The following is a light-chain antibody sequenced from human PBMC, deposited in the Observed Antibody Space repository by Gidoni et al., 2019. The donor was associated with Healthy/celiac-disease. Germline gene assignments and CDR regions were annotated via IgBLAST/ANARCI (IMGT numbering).Light chain of an antibody. CDR2: DAS. V-gene: IGKV3-11*01. Sequence: EIGLTQSPATLSLSPGERATLSCSASQSVSSYLAWYPQEPGQAPRLLIYDASNRATGIPARFSGSGPGTDFTLTISSLEPEDFAVYYCQQRSNWPLLTFGGGTKVEIK. CDR1: QSVSSY. J-gene: IGKJ4*01. CDR3: QQRSNWPLLT.